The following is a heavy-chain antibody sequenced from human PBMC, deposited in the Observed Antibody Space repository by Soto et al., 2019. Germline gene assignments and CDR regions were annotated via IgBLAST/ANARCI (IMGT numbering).Heavy chain of an antibody. CDR3: ARDYYYDSSGYY. V-gene: IGHV4-39*01. D-gene: IGHD3-22*01. CDR1: GGSISSSSYY. CDR2: IYYSGIT. J-gene: IGHJ4*02. Sequence: PSETLSLTCTVSGGSISSSSYYWGWIRQPPGKGLEWIGSIYYSGITYYNPSLKSRVTISVDTSKNQFSLKLSSVTAADTAVYYCARDYYYDSSGYYWGQGTLVTVSS.